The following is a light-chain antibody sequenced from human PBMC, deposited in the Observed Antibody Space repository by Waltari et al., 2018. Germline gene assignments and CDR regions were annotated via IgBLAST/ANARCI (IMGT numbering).Light chain of an antibody. J-gene: IGKJ4*01. V-gene: IGKV3-20*01. CDR1: QSVPSSH. CDR2: AAS. CDR3: QQYGISPLT. Sequence: IVLTQSPDTLSFSPGERATLSCRAAQSVPSSHLGWYQQKPGQVPRLLIYAASHRATGIPDRFIGSGSGTDFTLTINRLEPEDFAVYYCQQYGISPLTFGGGTKVEVK.